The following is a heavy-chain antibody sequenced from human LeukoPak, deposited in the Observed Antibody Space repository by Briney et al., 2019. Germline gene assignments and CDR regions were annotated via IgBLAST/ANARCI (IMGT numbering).Heavy chain of an antibody. J-gene: IGHJ3*02. Sequence: PGGSLRLSCAASGFTVSSNYMSWVRQAPGKGVEWVSLIYSGGSTYYADSVKDRFTISRDNSKNTLYLQMNSLRAEDTAVYYCARNPAAVASPLDALDIWGQGTMVTVSS. CDR1: GFTVSSNY. V-gene: IGHV3-66*01. D-gene: IGHD6-19*01. CDR3: ARNPAAVASPLDALDI. CDR2: IYSGGST.